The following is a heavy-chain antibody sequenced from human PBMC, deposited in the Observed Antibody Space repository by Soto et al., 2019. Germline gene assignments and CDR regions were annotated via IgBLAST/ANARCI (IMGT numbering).Heavy chain of an antibody. D-gene: IGHD7-27*01. J-gene: IGHJ3*02. Sequence: EVQLLESGGGLVQPGGSLRLSCVASGFTFSSNAMSWVRQAPGKGLEWVSHITNGSGGGTYYADSVKGRFTISRDNAKNTLYMQMNRLRVEDTAVYYCGKGTWGAFDIWGNGTVVTVSS. V-gene: IGHV3-23*01. CDR1: GFTFSSNA. CDR2: ITNGSGGGT. CDR3: GKGTWGAFDI.